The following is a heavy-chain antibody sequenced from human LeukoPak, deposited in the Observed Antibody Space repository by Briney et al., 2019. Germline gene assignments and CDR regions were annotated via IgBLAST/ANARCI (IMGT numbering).Heavy chain of an antibody. J-gene: IGHJ4*02. D-gene: IGHD3-10*01. Sequence: SETLSLTCTVSGGSISSSPYFRGWIRQPPGKGLEWIGSIYSSGSTNYNPSLKSRVTISADTSKNQFSLKLSSVTAADTAVYYCARRPSITMVRGVEFDCWGQGTLVTVSS. CDR3: ARRPSITMVRGVEFDC. V-gene: IGHV4-39*07. CDR2: IYSSGST. CDR1: GGSISSSPYF.